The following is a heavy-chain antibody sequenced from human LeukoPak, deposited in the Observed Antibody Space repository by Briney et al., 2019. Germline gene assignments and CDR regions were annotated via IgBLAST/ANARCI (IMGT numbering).Heavy chain of an antibody. CDR3: ARAMYSSSSSNFQH. CDR1: GFIFSNHW. D-gene: IGHD6-6*01. Sequence: QSGGSLRLSCAASGFIFSNHWMSWVRQAPWKGLEWVADIKEDGSNKYYVDSVKGRFTISRDNAKNSLYLQMNSLRAEDTAVYYCARAMYSSSSSNFQHWGQGTLVTVSS. V-gene: IGHV3-7*01. J-gene: IGHJ1*01. CDR2: IKEDGSNK.